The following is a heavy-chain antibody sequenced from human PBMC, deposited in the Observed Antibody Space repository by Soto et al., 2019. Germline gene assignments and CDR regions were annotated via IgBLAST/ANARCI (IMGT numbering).Heavy chain of an antibody. Sequence: QITLKESGPTLVRPTQTLTLTCTFSGFSLNTSGLGVGWIRQPPGKALEWLALIYWNDDKRYSPSLKARLTVTKDTSKNQVVLTMINMGPVDTATYYCAHRPSGWYLFDYWGQGTLVTVSS. CDR1: GFSLNTSGLG. J-gene: IGHJ4*02. CDR2: IYWNDDK. CDR3: AHRPSGWYLFDY. V-gene: IGHV2-5*01. D-gene: IGHD6-19*01.